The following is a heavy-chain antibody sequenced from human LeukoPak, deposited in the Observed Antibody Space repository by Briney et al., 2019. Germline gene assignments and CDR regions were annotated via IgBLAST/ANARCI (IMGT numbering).Heavy chain of an antibody. J-gene: IGHJ6*02. Sequence: PSETLSLTCAVYGGSFSGYYWSWIRKPPGKGLEWIGEINHSGSTNYNPSLKSRVTISVDTSKNQFSLKLSSVTAADTAVYYCARGSLVIYYYYYGMDVWGQGTTVTVSS. CDR2: INHSGST. V-gene: IGHV4-34*01. D-gene: IGHD4-23*01. CDR1: GGSFSGYY. CDR3: ARGSLVIYYYYYGMDV.